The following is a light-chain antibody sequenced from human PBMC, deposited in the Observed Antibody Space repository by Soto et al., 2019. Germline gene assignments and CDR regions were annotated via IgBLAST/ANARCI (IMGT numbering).Light chain of an antibody. CDR2: DVS. CDR3: SSYTSSSTILYV. Sequence: QSVLTQPASVSGSPGQSITISCTGTSSDVGGYNYVSWYQQHPGKAPKLMIYDVSNRPSGVSKRFSGSKSGNTASLTISGLQAEDEADYYCSSYTSSSTILYVFGTGTKVTVL. V-gene: IGLV2-14*01. J-gene: IGLJ1*01. CDR1: SSDVGGYNY.